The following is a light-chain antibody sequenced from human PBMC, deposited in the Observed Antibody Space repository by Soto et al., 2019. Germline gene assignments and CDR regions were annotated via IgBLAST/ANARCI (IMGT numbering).Light chain of an antibody. Sequence: EVVLTQAPGTLSLSPGEKASLSCRASQSTTYLAWYQQKPGQAPRLLIYASSTRAPGTQDRFSASGSGTDFPLTISRLEPEDFAVYYCKQYGSSPTCGQGTKVDI. J-gene: IGKJ1*01. CDR3: KQYGSSPT. CDR1: QSTTY. CDR2: ASS. V-gene: IGKV3-20*01.